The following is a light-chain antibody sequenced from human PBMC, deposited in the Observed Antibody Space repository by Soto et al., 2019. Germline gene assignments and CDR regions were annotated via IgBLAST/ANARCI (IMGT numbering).Light chain of an antibody. CDR2: EVS. Sequence: QSVLTQPASVSGSPGQSITISCSGTSSGVGSYDHVAWYQQFPGKTPKLMIYEVSNRPSGVSSRFSGSKSGNTASLTISGLQAEDEADHYCISYTGSSTSYVFGTGTKVTVL. CDR3: ISYTGSSTSYV. J-gene: IGLJ1*01. CDR1: SSGVGSYDH. V-gene: IGLV2-14*01.